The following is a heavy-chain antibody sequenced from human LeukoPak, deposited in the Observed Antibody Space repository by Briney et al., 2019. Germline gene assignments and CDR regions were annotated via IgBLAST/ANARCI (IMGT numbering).Heavy chain of an antibody. Sequence: GASVKVSCKASGYAFTGYYMHWVRQAPGQGLEWMGWINPNSGGTNYAQKFQGRVTMTRDTSISTAYMELSGLRSDDTAVYYCARDLTGTTSGWFDPWGQGTLVTVSS. CDR3: ARDLTGTTSGWFDP. CDR2: INPNSGGT. J-gene: IGHJ5*02. V-gene: IGHV1-2*02. CDR1: GYAFTGYY. D-gene: IGHD1-7*01.